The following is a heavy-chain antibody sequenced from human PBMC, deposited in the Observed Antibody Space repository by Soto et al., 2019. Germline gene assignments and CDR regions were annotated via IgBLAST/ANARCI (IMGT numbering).Heavy chain of an antibody. D-gene: IGHD2-2*01. Sequence: PGESLKISCKGSGYSFTSYWIGWVRQMPGKGLEWMGIIYPGDSDTRYSPSFQGQVTISADKSISTAYLQWSSLKASDTAMYYCARQGCSSTSCFKLYYYYYYYGMDVWGQGTTVTVSS. CDR3: ARQGCSSTSCFKLYYYYYYYGMDV. J-gene: IGHJ6*02. CDR2: IYPGDSDT. V-gene: IGHV5-51*01. CDR1: GYSFTSYW.